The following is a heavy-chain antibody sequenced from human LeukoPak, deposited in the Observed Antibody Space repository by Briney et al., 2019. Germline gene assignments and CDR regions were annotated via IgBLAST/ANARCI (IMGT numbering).Heavy chain of an antibody. CDR3: ARRGGNYYGWFDP. Sequence: PSETLSLSCTASGYSISSDSWSWIRQPPGKGLEWIGDIYYSGSTNYNPSLKSRVTISLDTSRNQFFLKLSSVTAADTAVYFCARRGGNYYGWFDPWGQGTLVTVSS. CDR2: IYYSGST. CDR1: GYSISSDS. J-gene: IGHJ5*02. D-gene: IGHD1-26*01. V-gene: IGHV4-59*08.